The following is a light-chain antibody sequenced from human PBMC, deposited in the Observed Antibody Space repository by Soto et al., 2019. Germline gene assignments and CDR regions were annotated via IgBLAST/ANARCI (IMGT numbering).Light chain of an antibody. V-gene: IGLV2-8*01. CDR1: SSDVGRYNY. CDR3: RSYAGSNSVL. Sequence: QSVLTQPPSAPGSPGKSVTISCTGTSSDVGRYNYVSWYQQHPGKAPKLVIYEVSGRPAGVPDRFSGSKSGNTASLTVSGLQGEDEAGYYCRSYAGSNSVLFGGAPKLTVL. CDR2: EVS. J-gene: IGLJ2*01.